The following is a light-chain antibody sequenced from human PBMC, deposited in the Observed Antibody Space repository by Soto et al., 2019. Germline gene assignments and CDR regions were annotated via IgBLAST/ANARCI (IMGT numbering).Light chain of an antibody. CDR2: DAS. CDR1: QDIRHY. J-gene: IGKJ4*01. CDR3: QQYDNLPT. V-gene: IGKV1-33*01. Sequence: DIQVTQSPSSLSASVGDRVTLTCQASQDIRHYLNWYQQKPGKAPKLLIYDASSLEPGVPSRFSGCGAGTDFTFTISSLQAEDIATYYCQQYDNLPTFGGGTKVEIK.